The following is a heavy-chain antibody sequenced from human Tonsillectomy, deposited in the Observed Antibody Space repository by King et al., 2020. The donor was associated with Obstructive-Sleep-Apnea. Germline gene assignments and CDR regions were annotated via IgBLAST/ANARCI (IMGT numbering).Heavy chain of an antibody. J-gene: IGHJ4*02. Sequence: VQLVESGGGLVQPGRSLRLSCTASGFTFDNYAMHWVRQAPGKGLEWVSGISWSSGNKGYADSVKGRVTISRDNAKNSLYLQMNSLRSEDTALYYCAKPKTTRPGTFDYWGQGTLVTVSS. CDR2: ISWSSGNK. V-gene: IGHV3-9*01. CDR3: AKPKTTRPGTFDY. CDR1: GFTFDNYA. D-gene: IGHD6-13*01.